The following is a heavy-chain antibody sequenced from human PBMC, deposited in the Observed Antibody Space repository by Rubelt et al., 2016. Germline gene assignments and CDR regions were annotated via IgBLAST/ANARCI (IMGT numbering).Heavy chain of an antibody. D-gene: IGHD3-9*01. CDR1: GFTFRSYG. J-gene: IGHJ4*02. V-gene: IGHV3-33*01. CDR2: IWYDGSDK. CDR3: VRDFDWAFDY. Sequence: PGRSLRLSCAASGFTFRSYGLHWVRQAPGKGLEWVAVIWYDGSDKFYADSVRGRFTISRDNSKNTLYLQMNSLRVEDTAVYYCVRDFDWAFDYWGQGTLVTVSS.